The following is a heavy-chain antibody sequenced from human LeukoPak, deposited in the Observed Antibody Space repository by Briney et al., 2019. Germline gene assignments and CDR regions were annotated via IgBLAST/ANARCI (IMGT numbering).Heavy chain of an antibody. Sequence: ASVKVSCKASGYTFTSYDINWVRQATGQGLEWMGWMNPNSGNTGYAQKFQGRVTMTRNTSISTAYMELSSLRSEDTAVYYCARVWVSTGNWFDPWGQGTLVTVSS. V-gene: IGHV1-8*01. CDR2: MNPNSGNT. CDR1: GYTFTSYD. CDR3: ARVWVSTGNWFDP. D-gene: IGHD2-2*01. J-gene: IGHJ5*02.